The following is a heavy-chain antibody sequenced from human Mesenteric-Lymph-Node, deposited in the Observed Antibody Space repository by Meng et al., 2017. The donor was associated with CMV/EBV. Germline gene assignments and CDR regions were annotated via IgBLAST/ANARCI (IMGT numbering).Heavy chain of an antibody. CDR3: ARGHPVYSGSYFSH. V-gene: IGHV4-31*02. D-gene: IGHD1-26*01. CDR2: IYYGGST. Sequence: SGASISSGGYYWSWIRQHPGKGLEWIGYIYYGGSTYYNPSLKSRVSISVDTSENQFSLKLSSVTAADTAVYYCARGHPVYSGSYFSHWGQGTLVTVSS. J-gene: IGHJ4*02. CDR1: GASISSGGYY.